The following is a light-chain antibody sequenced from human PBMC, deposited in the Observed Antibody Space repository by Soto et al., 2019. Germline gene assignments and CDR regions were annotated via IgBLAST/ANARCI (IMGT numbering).Light chain of an antibody. CDR2: KAS. J-gene: IGKJ3*01. CDR1: QNINSW. V-gene: IGKV1-5*03. Sequence: DIQMTQSPSTLSASVGDRVTITCRASQNINSWLAWYQHKPGKAPKLLIYKASTLESGVPSRFSGSGSGTEYTVTISCLQPDDVATYDYHQYNCYSLFSFGPGTKVDIK. CDR3: HQYNCYSLFS.